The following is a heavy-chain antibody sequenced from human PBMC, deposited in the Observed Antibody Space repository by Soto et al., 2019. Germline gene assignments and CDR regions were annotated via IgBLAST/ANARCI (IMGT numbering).Heavy chain of an antibody. V-gene: IGHV1-69*13. CDR3: ARSHYDFWSGYYPRVYYYGMDV. J-gene: IGHJ6*02. CDR1: GGTFSSYA. D-gene: IGHD3-3*01. CDR2: IIPIFGTA. Sequence: SVKVSCKASGGTFSSYAISWVRQAPGEGLEWMGGIIPIFGTANYAQKFQGRVTITADESTSTAYMELSSLRSEDTAVYYCARSHYDFWSGYYPRVYYYGMDVWGQGTTVTVSS.